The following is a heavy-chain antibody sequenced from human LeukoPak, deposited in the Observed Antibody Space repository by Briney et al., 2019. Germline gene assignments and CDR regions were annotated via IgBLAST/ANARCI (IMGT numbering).Heavy chain of an antibody. Sequence: GGSLRLSCAASGFTFSDYYMSWIRQAPGKGLEWVSYISSSGSTIYYADSVKGRFTISRDNAKNSLYLQMISLRADDTAVYHCARDLYSGYDNVDYWGQGTLVTVSS. V-gene: IGHV3-11*04. CDR3: ARDLYSGYDNVDY. D-gene: IGHD5-12*01. J-gene: IGHJ4*02. CDR2: ISSSGSTI. CDR1: GFTFSDYY.